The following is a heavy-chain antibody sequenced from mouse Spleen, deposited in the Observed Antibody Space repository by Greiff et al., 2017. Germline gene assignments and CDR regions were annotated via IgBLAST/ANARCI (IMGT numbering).Heavy chain of an antibody. CDR3: ARGVTTVVATGGFYAMDY. CDR1: GYAFSSYW. V-gene: IGHV1-80*01. Sequence: QVQLQQSGAELVKPGASVKISCKASGYAFSSYWMNWVKQRPGKGLEWIGQIYPGDGDTNYNGKFKGKATLTADKSSSTANMQLSSLTSEDSAVYFCARGVTTVVATGGFYAMDYWGQGTSVTVSS. CDR2: IYPGDGDT. J-gene: IGHJ4*01. D-gene: IGHD1-1*01.